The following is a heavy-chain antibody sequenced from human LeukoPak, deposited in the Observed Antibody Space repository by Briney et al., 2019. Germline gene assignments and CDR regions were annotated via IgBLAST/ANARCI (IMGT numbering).Heavy chain of an antibody. D-gene: IGHD4-11*01. Sequence: SETLSLTCAVYGGSFSGYYWSWIRQPPGKGLEWIGYIYYSGSTNYNPSLKSRVTISVDTSKNQFSLKLSSVTAADTAVYYCARQVLDSATRFDYWGQGTLVTVSS. CDR2: IYYSGST. J-gene: IGHJ4*02. V-gene: IGHV4-59*08. CDR3: ARQVLDSATRFDY. CDR1: GGSFSGYY.